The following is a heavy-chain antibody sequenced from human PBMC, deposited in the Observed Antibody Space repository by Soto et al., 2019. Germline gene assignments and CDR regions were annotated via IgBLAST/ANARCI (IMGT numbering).Heavy chain of an antibody. CDR3: ASGYSSGGSCWEFDH. D-gene: IGHD2-15*01. Sequence: SETLSLTCTVSGGSISSGVYYWSWIRQPPGKGLEWIGYIYYSGSTSYNPSLKSRLTISLDTSKNQFSLKLNSVSAADTAVYYCASGYSSGGSCWEFDHWGQGPLVTVSS. J-gene: IGHJ5*02. V-gene: IGHV4-30-4*01. CDR2: IYYSGST. CDR1: GGSISSGVYY.